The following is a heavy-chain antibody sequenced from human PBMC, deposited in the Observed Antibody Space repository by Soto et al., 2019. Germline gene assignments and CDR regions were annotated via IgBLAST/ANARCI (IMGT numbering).Heavy chain of an antibody. CDR3: AREGLRRPDDAFDI. Sequence: QVQLVESGGGVVQPGRSLRLSCAASGFTFSSYGMHWVRQAPGKGLERVAVIWYDGSNKYYADSVKGRFTISRDNSKNTLYLQMNSLRAEDTAVYYCAREGLRRPDDAFDIWGQGTMVTVSS. CDR2: IWYDGSNK. CDR1: GFTFSSYG. D-gene: IGHD4-17*01. J-gene: IGHJ3*02. V-gene: IGHV3-33*01.